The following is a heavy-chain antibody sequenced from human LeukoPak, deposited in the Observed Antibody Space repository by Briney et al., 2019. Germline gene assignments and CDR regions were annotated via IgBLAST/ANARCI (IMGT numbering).Heavy chain of an antibody. CDR1: GGSISSSSYY. Sequence: SETLSLTCTVSGGSISSSSYYWGWIRQPPGKGLEWIGSIYYSGSTYYNPSLKSRVTISVDTSKNQFSLKLSSVTAADTAVYYCARDPAVRYFDSDNWFDPWGQGTLVTVSS. CDR2: IYYSGST. V-gene: IGHV4-39*07. D-gene: IGHD3-9*01. CDR3: ARDPAVRYFDSDNWFDP. J-gene: IGHJ5*02.